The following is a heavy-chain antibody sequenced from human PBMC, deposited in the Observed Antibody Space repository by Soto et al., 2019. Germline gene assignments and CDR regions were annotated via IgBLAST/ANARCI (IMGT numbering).Heavy chain of an antibody. D-gene: IGHD3-22*01. Sequence: GGSLRLSCAASGFTFSSYAMSWVRQAPGKGLEWVSAISGSGGSTYYADSVKGRFTISRDNSKNTLYLQMNSLRAEDTAVYYCAKDLIYYDSSGPRYYFDYWGQGTLVTVSS. J-gene: IGHJ4*02. CDR3: AKDLIYYDSSGPRYYFDY. CDR1: GFTFSSYA. V-gene: IGHV3-23*01. CDR2: ISGSGGST.